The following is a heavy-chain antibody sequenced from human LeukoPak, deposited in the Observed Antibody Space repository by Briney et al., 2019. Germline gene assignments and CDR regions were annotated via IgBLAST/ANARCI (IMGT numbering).Heavy chain of an antibody. J-gene: IGHJ4*02. CDR1: GGSISSSSYY. CDR2: IYYSGST. CDR3: ARLTRFLVVPDY. V-gene: IGHV4-39*01. Sequence: SETLSLTCTVSGGSISSSSYYWGWIRQPPGTGLEWIGSIYYSGSTYYNPSLKSRVTISVDTSKNQFSLKLSSVTAAGTAVYYCARLTRFLVVPDYWGQGTLVTVSS. D-gene: IGHD2-15*01.